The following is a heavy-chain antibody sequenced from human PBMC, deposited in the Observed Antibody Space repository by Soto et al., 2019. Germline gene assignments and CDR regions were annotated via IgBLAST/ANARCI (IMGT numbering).Heavy chain of an antibody. V-gene: IGHV1-46*01. D-gene: IGHD3-22*01. J-gene: IGHJ4*02. Sequence: ASVKVSCKASGYTFTSYYMHWVRQAPGQGLEWMGIINPSGGSTSYAQKFQGRVTMTRDTSTSTVYMELSSLRSEDTAVYYCARAGTGGSSGYYRYFDYWGQGTLVTVSS. CDR1: GYTFTSYY. CDR2: INPSGGST. CDR3: ARAGTGGSSGYYRYFDY.